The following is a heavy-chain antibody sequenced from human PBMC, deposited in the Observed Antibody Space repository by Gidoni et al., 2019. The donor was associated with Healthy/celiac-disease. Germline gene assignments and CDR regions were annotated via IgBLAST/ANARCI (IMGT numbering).Heavy chain of an antibody. Sequence: QVQLVASGGGVVQPGRSLRLSCAASGFTFSSYAMHWVRQAPGKGLEWVAVISYDGSNKYYADSVKGRFTISRDNSKNTLYLQMNSLRAEDTAVYYCARGSREGITMVRGVIITSLVGGLYWGQGTLVTVSS. CDR2: ISYDGSNK. V-gene: IGHV3-30*04. D-gene: IGHD3-10*01. CDR1: GFTFSSYA. CDR3: ARGSREGITMVRGVIITSLVGGLY. J-gene: IGHJ4*02.